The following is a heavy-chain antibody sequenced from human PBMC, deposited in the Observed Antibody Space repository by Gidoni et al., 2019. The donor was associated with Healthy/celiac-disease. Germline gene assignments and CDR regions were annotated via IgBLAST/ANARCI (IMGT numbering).Heavy chain of an antibody. V-gene: IGHV3-11*05. J-gene: IGHJ3*02. CDR2: ISSSSSYT. CDR1: GFTFSDYY. D-gene: IGHD3-22*01. Sequence: QVQLVESGGGLVKPGGSLRLSCAASGFTFSDYYMSWIRQAPGKGLEWVSYISSSSSYTNYADSVKGRFTISRDNAKNSLYLQMNSLRAEDTAVYYCAREFYYDSSGVHRDAFDIWGQGTMVTVSS. CDR3: AREFYYDSSGVHRDAFDI.